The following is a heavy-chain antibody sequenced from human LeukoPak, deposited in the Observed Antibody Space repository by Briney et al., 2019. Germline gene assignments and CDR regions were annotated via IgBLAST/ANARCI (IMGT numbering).Heavy chain of an antibody. Sequence: SVKVSCKASGYTFTSYGISWVRQAPGQGLEWMGGIIPIFGTANYAQKFQGRVTITADESTSTAYMELNSLRSEDTAVYYCAKQVTGNYYGMDVWGQGTTVTVSS. J-gene: IGHJ6*02. CDR1: GYTFTSYG. V-gene: IGHV1-69*13. D-gene: IGHD1-20*01. CDR2: IIPIFGTA. CDR3: AKQVTGNYYGMDV.